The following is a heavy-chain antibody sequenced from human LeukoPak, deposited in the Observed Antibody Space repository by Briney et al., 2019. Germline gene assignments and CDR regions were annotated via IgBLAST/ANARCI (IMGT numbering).Heavy chain of an antibody. D-gene: IGHD4-17*01. CDR1: GGSLSGYY. V-gene: IGHV4-59*08. CDR2: IYYSGST. Sequence: SETLSLTCTVSGGSLSGYYWIWIRQPPGKGLEWIGYIYYSGSTTYNPSLKSRLTISVDTSKNQFSLKLSSVTAADTAVYYCARHYPNHYGDAFDYWGQGTLVTVSS. CDR3: ARHYPNHYGDAFDY. J-gene: IGHJ4*02.